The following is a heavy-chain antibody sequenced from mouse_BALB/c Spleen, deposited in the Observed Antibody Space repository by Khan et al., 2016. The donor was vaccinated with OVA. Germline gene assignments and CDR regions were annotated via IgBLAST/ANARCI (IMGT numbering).Heavy chain of an antibody. CDR2: FSSGGDYT. V-gene: IGHV5-6*01. J-gene: IGHJ3*01. CDR3: AAHLTGSFAY. CDR1: GFTFSSYS. D-gene: IGHD4-1*01. Sequence: EVELVESGGDLVKPGGSLKLSCAASGFTFSSYSMSWVRQTLHKRLVWVASFSSGGDYTYYPDCVKGRFTISRDTAKNTLYLQMGDLKSEDTAMYYCAAHLTGSFAYWGQGTLVTVSA.